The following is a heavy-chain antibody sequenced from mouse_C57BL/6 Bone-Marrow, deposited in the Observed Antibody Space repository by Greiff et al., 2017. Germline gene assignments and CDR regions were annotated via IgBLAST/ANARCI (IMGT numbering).Heavy chain of an antibody. J-gene: IGHJ3*01. CDR1: GYTFTDYY. CDR2: INPNNGGT. Sequence: EVQLQQSGPELVKPGASVKISCKASGYTFTDYYMNWVKQSHGKSLEWIGDINPNNGGTSYNQKFKGKATLTVDKSSSTAYMELRSLTSEDSAVYYCARDGSSYGWFAYWGQGTLVTVSA. CDR3: ARDGSSYGWFAY. V-gene: IGHV1-26*01. D-gene: IGHD1-1*01.